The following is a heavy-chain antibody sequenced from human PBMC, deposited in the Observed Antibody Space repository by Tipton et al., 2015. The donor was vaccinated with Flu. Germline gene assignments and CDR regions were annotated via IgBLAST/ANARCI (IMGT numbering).Heavy chain of an antibody. J-gene: IGHJ4*02. CDR3: AKVFWGPYEYLDY. V-gene: IGHV3-23*01. D-gene: IGHD3-16*01. Sequence: SLRLSCGASGFTFSSYAMTWVRQAPGRGLEWVSAIGGSGGDTNYADSVKGRFTISRDNSKNTLYLQMNSLRAEDTALYYCAKVFWGPYEYLDYWGQGTLVTVSS. CDR1: GFTFSSYA. CDR2: IGGSGGDT.